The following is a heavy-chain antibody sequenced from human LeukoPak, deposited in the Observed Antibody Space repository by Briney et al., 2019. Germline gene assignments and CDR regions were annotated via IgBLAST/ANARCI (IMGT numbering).Heavy chain of an antibody. V-gene: IGHV3-48*03. D-gene: IGHD6-13*01. CDR3: ARSVYDLRGQRLVPGLDY. CDR2: IGTIISTT. Sequence: PGGPLRLSCAASGFTFGSYEMNWVRQAPGKGLERVAYIGTIISTTYYADSVKGRFTVSRDDAKSSLYLQMSSLRAEDTAIYYCARSVYDLRGQRLVPGLDYWGQGTLVTVSS. J-gene: IGHJ4*02. CDR1: GFTFGSYE.